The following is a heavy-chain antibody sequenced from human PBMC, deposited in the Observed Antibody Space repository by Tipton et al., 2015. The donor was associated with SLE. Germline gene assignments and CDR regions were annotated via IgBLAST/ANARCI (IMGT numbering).Heavy chain of an antibody. CDR3: ARVVLWFGELLGGDAFDI. Sequence: LSLTCAVSGYSISSGYYWGWIRQPPGKGLEWIGSIYHSGSTYYNPSLKSRVTISVDTSKNQFSLKLSSVTAADTAVYYCARVVLWFGELLGGDAFDIWGQGTMVTVSS. CDR2: IYHSGST. CDR1: GYSISSGYY. J-gene: IGHJ3*02. V-gene: IGHV4-38-2*01. D-gene: IGHD3-10*01.